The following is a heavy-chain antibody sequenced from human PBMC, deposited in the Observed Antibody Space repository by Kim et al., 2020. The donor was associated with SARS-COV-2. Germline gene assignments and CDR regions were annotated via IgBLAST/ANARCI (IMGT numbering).Heavy chain of an antibody. CDR2: IWYDGSNK. Sequence: GGSLRLSCAASGFTFSSYGMHWVRQAPGKGLEWVAVIWYDGSNKYYADSVKGRFTISRDNSKNTLYLQMNSLRAEDTAVYYCAREGRARPDDDYYYYYGMDVWGQGTTVTVSS. CDR3: AREGRARPDDDYYYYYGMDV. J-gene: IGHJ6*02. CDR1: GFTFSSYG. V-gene: IGHV3-33*01. D-gene: IGHD6-6*01.